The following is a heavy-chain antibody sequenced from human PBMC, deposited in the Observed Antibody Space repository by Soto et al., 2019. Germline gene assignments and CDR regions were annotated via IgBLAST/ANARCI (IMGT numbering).Heavy chain of an antibody. CDR2: ITSDTNTI. Sequence: EVQLVESGGGLVQPGGSLRLSCAASGFRFSIYSMNWVRQAPGKGLEWSAYITSDTNTIKYADSVKGRFTISRDNDKNSVYLHRNSLRDEDTGVYYCARAVEGHFDYWGQGTVVTVSA. V-gene: IGHV3-48*02. CDR3: ARAVEGHFDY. D-gene: IGHD6-19*01. CDR1: GFRFSIYS. J-gene: IGHJ4*02.